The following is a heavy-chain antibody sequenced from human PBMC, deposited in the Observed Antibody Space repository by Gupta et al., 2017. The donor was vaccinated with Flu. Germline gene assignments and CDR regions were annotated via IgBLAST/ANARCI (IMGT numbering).Heavy chain of an antibody. D-gene: IGHD2-15*01. V-gene: IGHV3-23*01. CDR3: VRGGYASNWYFDS. CDR1: GFTFASYA. Sequence: EVQLLKSGGDLIQPGDSLRLSCGVSGFTFASYAMSWLRQAPGKGLEWVSAISASGVTYYADSVEGRFTISRDNSKDTLYLEMRNVRVEDTAVYFCVRGGYASNWYFDSWGQGAQVIVSS. CDR2: ISASGVT. J-gene: IGHJ4*02.